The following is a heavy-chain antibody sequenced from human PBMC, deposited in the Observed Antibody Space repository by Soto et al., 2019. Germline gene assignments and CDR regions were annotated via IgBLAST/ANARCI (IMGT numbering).Heavy chain of an antibody. J-gene: IGHJ4*02. D-gene: IGHD2-15*01. CDR3: ARDLRPYCSGGSCYSAY. CDR1: GYTFTSYG. Sequence: ASVKVSCKASGYTFTSYGISWVRQAPGQGLEWMGWISAYNGNTNYAQKLQGRVTMTTDTSTSTAYMELRSLRSDDTAVYYCARDLRPYCSGGSCYSAYWGQGTLVTVSS. CDR2: ISAYNGNT. V-gene: IGHV1-18*01.